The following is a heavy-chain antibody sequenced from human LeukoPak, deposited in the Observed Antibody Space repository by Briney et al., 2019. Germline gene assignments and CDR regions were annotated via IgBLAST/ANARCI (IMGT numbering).Heavy chain of an antibody. CDR2: IKHDSSEK. CDR1: GFIFRNNW. J-gene: IGHJ4*02. V-gene: IGHV3-7*04. Sequence: GGSLRLSCAAAGFIFRNNWVTWVRQAPGKGLEWVANIKHDSSEKYSVDSVKGRFTISRDNAKMILYLQMNSLRAEDTAVYFCARGRSMDFWGQGTLVTVSS. D-gene: IGHD2-2*01. CDR3: ARGRSMDF.